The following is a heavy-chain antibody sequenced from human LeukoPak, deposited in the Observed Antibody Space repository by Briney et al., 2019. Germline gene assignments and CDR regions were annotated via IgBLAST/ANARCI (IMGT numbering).Heavy chain of an antibody. V-gene: IGHV3-74*01. CDR3: ARGYYSSSRIDY. CDR2: VNSDGSTT. J-gene: IGHJ4*02. D-gene: IGHD6-13*01. Sequence: PGGSLRLSCAASGFPLSNYWMHWVRQAPGKGLVWVSRVNSDGSTTNYADSVKGRFTISRDNAENTLYMRTNSLRPEDTAVYYCARGYYSSSRIDYWGQGTLVTVSS. CDR1: GFPLSNYW.